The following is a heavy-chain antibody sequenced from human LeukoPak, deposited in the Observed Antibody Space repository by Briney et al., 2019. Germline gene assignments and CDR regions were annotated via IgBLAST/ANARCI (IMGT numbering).Heavy chain of an antibody. D-gene: IGHD1-26*01. V-gene: IGHV4-4*02. CDR1: GGSISSSNW. CDR3: ARDSGSYSSSYYMDV. CDR2: IYHSGST. J-gene: IGHJ6*03. Sequence: SETLSLTCAVSGGSISSSNWWSWVRQPPGKGLEWIGEIYHSGSTNYNPSLKSRVTISVDKSKNQFSLKLSSVTAADTAVYYCARDSGSYSSSYYMDVWGKGTTVTVSS.